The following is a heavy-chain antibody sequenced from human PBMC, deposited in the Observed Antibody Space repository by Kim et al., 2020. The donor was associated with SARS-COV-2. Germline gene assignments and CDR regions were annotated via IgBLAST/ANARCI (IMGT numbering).Heavy chain of an antibody. CDR3: ARETYARTGRQRDSYFWYYYMDV. CDR2: FYTGGDT. D-gene: IGHD2-2*01. V-gene: IGHV3-53*04. J-gene: IGHJ6*03. CDR1: GFAVSSNY. Sequence: GGSLRLSCAASGFAVSSNYVSWIRQAPGKGLEWVSVFYTGGDTYYADSVKGRFTISRHNPRNTLYLQMDNLRVEDTAVYYCARETYARTGRQRDSYFWYYYMDVSGKGTTVIVSS.